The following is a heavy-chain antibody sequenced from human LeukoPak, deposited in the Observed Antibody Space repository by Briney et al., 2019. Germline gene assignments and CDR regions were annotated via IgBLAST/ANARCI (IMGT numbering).Heavy chain of an antibody. CDR2: IYYSGST. V-gene: IGHV4-31*03. CDR3: ARASREYYFDY. J-gene: IGHJ4*02. CDR1: GGSISSGGYY. Sequence: IPSETLSLTCTVSGGSISSGGYYWSWIRQHPGKGLEWIGYIYYSGSTYYNPSLKSRVTISVDTSKNQFSLKLSSVTAADTAVYYCARASREYYFDYWGQGTLVTVSS.